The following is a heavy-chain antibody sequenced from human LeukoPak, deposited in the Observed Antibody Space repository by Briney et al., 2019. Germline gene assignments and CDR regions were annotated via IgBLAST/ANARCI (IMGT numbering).Heavy chain of an antibody. CDR1: GGTFSSYA. Sequence: GSSVKVSCKASGGTFSSYAISWVRQAPGQGLEWMGGIIPIFGTANYAQKFQGRVTITADESTSTGYMELSSLRSEDTAVYYCARRSWYNWFDRWGQGTLVTVSS. J-gene: IGHJ5*02. CDR2: IIPIFGTA. D-gene: IGHD6-13*01. CDR3: ARRSWYNWFDR. V-gene: IGHV1-69*01.